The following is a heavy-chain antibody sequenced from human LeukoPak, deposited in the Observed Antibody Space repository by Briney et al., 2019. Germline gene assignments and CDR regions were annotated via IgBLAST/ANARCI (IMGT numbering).Heavy chain of an antibody. J-gene: IGHJ4*02. V-gene: IGHV5-51*01. Sequence: GESLKISCKSSGYRFTSYWIGWVRQMPGKGLEWMGIIYPGDSDTTYSPSFQGQVTISVDNSINAAYLQWSSLKASDTAMYYCARGEGVCSGGSCYQSDFWGQGTLVAVSS. CDR3: ARGEGVCSGGSCYQSDF. CDR2: IYPGDSDT. D-gene: IGHD2-15*01. CDR1: GYRFTSYW.